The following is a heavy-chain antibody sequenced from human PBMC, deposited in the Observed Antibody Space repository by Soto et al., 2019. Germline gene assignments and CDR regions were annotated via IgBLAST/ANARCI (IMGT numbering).Heavy chain of an antibody. D-gene: IGHD3-10*01. V-gene: IGHV3-30*18. J-gene: IGHJ6*02. Sequence: GGSLRLSCAASGFTFSDFGMHWVRQAPGKGREWVAIISYDGILKYYADSVKGRFTISRDTSKGAVYLQMNSLTPEDTAVYYCAKDFKVSGGHYGSLNYYYGMDVWGQGTTVTVSS. CDR2: ISYDGILK. CDR1: GFTFSDFG. CDR3: AKDFKVSGGHYGSLNYYYGMDV.